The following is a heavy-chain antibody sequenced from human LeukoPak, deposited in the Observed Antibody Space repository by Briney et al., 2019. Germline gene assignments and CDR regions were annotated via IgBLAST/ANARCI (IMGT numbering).Heavy chain of an antibody. D-gene: IGHD3-3*01. CDR3: AKDLRVRFLEWAFVY. CDR2: ISGSGGST. Sequence: GGSLRLSCAASGFTFSSYAMSWVRQAPGKGLEWVSAISGSGGSTYYADSVKGRFTISRDNSKNTLYLQMNSLRAEDTAVYYCAKDLRVRFLEWAFVYWGQGTLVTVSS. V-gene: IGHV3-23*01. CDR1: GFTFSSYA. J-gene: IGHJ4*02.